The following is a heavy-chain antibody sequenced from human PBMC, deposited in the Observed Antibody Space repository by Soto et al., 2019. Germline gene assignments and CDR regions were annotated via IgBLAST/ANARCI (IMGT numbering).Heavy chain of an antibody. CDR3: ARDLVLMVYATDAFDI. CDR2: ISAYNGNT. D-gene: IGHD2-8*01. J-gene: IGHJ3*02. V-gene: IGHV1-18*01. CDR1: GYTFTSYG. Sequence: QVQLVQSGAEVKKPGASVKVSCKASGYTFTSYGISWVRQAPGQGLEWMGWISAYNGNTNYAQKLQGRVTMTTDTSTSTAYLELRSLRSDDTAVYYCARDLVLMVYATDAFDIWGQGTMVTVSS.